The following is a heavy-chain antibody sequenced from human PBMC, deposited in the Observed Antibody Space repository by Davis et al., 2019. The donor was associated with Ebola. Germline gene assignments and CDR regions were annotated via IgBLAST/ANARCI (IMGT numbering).Heavy chain of an antibody. CDR2: INGRGDST. Sequence: GESLKISCVASEFTFRSYWFHWVRQAPGKGLEWVSNINGRGDSTSYSASVRGRFTISRDNSKNTLYLQMNSLRADDTATYYCWKDPNWGSGYWGQGTLVTVSS. CDR3: WKDPNWGSGY. V-gene: IGHV3-23*01. CDR1: EFTFRSYW. D-gene: IGHD7-27*01. J-gene: IGHJ4*02.